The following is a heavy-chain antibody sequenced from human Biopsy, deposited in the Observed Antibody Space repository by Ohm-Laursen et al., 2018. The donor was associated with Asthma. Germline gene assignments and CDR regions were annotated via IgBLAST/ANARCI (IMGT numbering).Heavy chain of an antibody. Sequence: SVKVSCKSLGGAFNTYVIGWVRQAPGQGLEWMGGITSVFGTTTYPQKFQDRVTITADDSTSTVYMELSSLRSEDTAVYYCARKAGSCISRTCYSLDFWGQGTLVTVSS. CDR1: GGAFNTYV. CDR3: ARKAGSCISRTCYSLDF. CDR2: ITSVFGTT. V-gene: IGHV1-69*13. D-gene: IGHD2-2*01. J-gene: IGHJ4*02.